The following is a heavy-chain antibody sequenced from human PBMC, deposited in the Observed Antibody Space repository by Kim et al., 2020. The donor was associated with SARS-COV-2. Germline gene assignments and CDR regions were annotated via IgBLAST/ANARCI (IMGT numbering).Heavy chain of an antibody. CDR2: IYYSGST. V-gene: IGHV4-39*07. Sequence: SETLSLTCTVSGGSISSSSYYWGWIRQPPGKGLEWIGSIYYSGSTYYNPSLKSRVTISVDTSKNQFSLKLSSVTAADTAVYYCATKGVYYYGSGSYYNWFDPWGQGTLVTVSS. D-gene: IGHD3-10*01. J-gene: IGHJ5*02. CDR3: ATKGVYYYGSGSYYNWFDP. CDR1: GGSISSSSYY.